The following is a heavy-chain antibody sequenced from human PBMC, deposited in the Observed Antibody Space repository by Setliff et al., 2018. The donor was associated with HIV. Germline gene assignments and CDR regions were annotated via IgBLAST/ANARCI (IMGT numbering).Heavy chain of an antibody. CDR2: IKQDGSEK. CDR1: GFTFSSHW. D-gene: IGHD3-10*01. Sequence: LRLSCAASGFTFSSHWMSWIRQAPGKGLEWVASIKQDGSEKHFVDSVKGRFTISRDNAKDSMFLQMNSLRGEDTAVYYCSRSQGIGNYYMDDWGTGTTVTVS. J-gene: IGHJ6*03. CDR3: SRSQGIGNYYMDD. V-gene: IGHV3-7*01.